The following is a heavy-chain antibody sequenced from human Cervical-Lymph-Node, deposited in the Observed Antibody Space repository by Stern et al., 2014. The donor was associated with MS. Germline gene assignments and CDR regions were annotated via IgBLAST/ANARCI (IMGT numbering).Heavy chain of an antibody. CDR2: IYPYDSDT. V-gene: IGHV5-51*01. J-gene: IGHJ4*02. CDR3: ARHVQGFDY. CDR1: GYSFIIYY. Sequence: EVQLVESGAEVKKPGESLKISCKLSGYSFIIYYIAWVRQMPGKGLEWMGVIYPYDSDTPYSPSFHGQVTISADRSITTAYRQWSSLRASGTAMYYCARHVQGFDYWGQGTLVTVSS.